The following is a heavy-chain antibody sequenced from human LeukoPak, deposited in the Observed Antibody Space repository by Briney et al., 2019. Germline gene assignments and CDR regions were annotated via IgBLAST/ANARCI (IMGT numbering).Heavy chain of an antibody. CDR2: INHSGST. CDR1: GGSFSDYY. Sequence: SETLSLTCAVYGGSFSDYYWSWIRQPPGKGLEWIGEINHSGSTNYNPSLKSRVTISVDTSKNQFSLNLNSVTAADTAVYYCAREAAAGTYSFDYWGQGTLVTVSS. V-gene: IGHV4-34*01. CDR3: AREAAAGTYSFDY. D-gene: IGHD6-13*01. J-gene: IGHJ4*02.